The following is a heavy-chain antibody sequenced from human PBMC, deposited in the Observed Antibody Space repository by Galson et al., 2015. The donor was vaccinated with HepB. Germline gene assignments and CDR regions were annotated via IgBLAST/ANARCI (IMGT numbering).Heavy chain of an antibody. V-gene: IGHV3-23*01. CDR3: ARGRGGAAAEPFDY. D-gene: IGHD6-13*01. Sequence: SLRLSCAASGFTFSSYAMSWVRQAPGKGLEWVSAISGSGGSTYYADSVKGRFTISRENSKNTVYLQMDTLRAEDTAVYYCARGRGGAAAEPFDYWGQGTLVTVSS. CDR2: ISGSGGST. J-gene: IGHJ4*02. CDR1: GFTFSSYA.